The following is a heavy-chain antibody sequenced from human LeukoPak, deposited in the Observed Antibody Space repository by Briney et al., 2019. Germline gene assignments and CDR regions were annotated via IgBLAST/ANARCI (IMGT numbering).Heavy chain of an antibody. Sequence: PGGSLRLSCAASGVTLSSYWMSWVRQAPEKRLEWVANIERDGSETYYVNTMKCRFTIYRDNAKNSLYLKMNSLRAEDTAVSYCARASRGYSSRGAFDIWGQGTMVTVSS. J-gene: IGHJ3*02. CDR3: ARASRGYSSRGAFDI. CDR1: GVTLSSYW. CDR2: IERDGSET. V-gene: IGHV3-7*05. D-gene: IGHD5-18*01.